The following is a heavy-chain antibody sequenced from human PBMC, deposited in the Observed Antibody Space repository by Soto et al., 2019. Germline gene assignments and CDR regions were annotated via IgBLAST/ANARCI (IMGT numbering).Heavy chain of an antibody. CDR2: LNTYNGNT. V-gene: IGHV1-18*01. Sequence: QVQLVQSGAEVKKPGASLRVSCKASGYTFSNFGITWVRQAPGQGLEWMGWLNTYNGNTNFALKFQGRVTMTTDTSTNTAYMDLRSLTSDDTAGYYCARGPDPTSSAFWGQGKLVTVSS. J-gene: IGHJ4*02. CDR3: ARGPDPTSSAF. CDR1: GYTFSNFG.